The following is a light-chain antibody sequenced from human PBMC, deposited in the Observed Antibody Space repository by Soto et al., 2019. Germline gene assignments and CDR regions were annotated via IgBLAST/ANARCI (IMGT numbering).Light chain of an antibody. CDR2: GAS. J-gene: IGKJ5*01. Sequence: EIVMTQSPATLSVSPGERATLSFRASQSVSSNLAWYQQKPGQAPRLLIYGASTRATGIPARFSGSGSGTEFTLTISSLQPEDFATYYCQQTYSALITFGQGTRLEIK. CDR1: QSVSSN. CDR3: QQTYSALIT. V-gene: IGKV3-15*01.